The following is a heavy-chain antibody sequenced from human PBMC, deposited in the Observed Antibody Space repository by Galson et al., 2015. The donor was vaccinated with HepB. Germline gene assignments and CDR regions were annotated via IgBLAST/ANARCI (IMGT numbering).Heavy chain of an antibody. D-gene: IGHD3-10*01. V-gene: IGHV1-18*01. CDR2: ISAYNGNT. CDR3: ARDHLEGYYGSGSPFV. J-gene: IGHJ4*02. CDR1: GYTFTSYG. Sequence: SVKVPCKASGYTFTSYGISWVRQAPGQGLEWMGWISAYNGNTNYAQKLQGRVTMTTDTSTSTAYMEQRSLRSDDTAVYYCARDHLEGYYGSGSPFVWGQGTLVTVSS.